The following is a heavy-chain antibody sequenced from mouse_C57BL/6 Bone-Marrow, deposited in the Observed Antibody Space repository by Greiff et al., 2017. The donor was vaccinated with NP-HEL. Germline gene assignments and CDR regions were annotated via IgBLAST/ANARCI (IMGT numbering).Heavy chain of an antibody. D-gene: IGHD4-1*01. J-gene: IGHJ2*01. V-gene: IGHV5-4*01. Sequence: EVQLLESGAGLVKPGGSLKLSCAASGFTFSSYAMSWVRQTPEKRLEWVATISAGGSYTYYPDNVKGRFTITRDNATNNLYLQLSHLKAEDTAMYYCAGGTGYFDDWGQGTTVTVSA. CDR3: AGGTGYFDD. CDR1: GFTFSSYA. CDR2: ISAGGSYT.